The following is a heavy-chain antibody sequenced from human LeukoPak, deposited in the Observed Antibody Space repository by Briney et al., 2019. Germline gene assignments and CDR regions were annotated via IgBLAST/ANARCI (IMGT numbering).Heavy chain of an antibody. CDR1: GGSISSYY. J-gene: IGHJ4*02. CDR3: ARLDYYGSGNYYNFDY. CDR2: IYYSGST. V-gene: IGHV4-59*01. D-gene: IGHD3-10*01. Sequence: SETLSLTCTVSGGSISSYYWSWIRQPPGKGLEWIGYIYYSGSTNYNPSLKSRVTISVDTSKNQFSLKLSSVTAADTAVYYCARLDYYGSGNYYNFDYWGQGTLVTVSS.